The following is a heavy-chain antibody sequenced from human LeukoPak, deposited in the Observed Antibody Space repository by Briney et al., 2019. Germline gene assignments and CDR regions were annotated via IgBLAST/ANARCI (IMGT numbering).Heavy chain of an antibody. Sequence: PSETLSLTCTVSGVSISSRNYYWGWIRQPPGKGLEWIGSIFYSGTTYYNPSLKSRVTISVDTSKNQFSLKLSSVTAADTAVYYCARHAYYYDSSGYYYHFDYWGQGTLVTVTS. CDR2: IFYSGTT. D-gene: IGHD3-22*01. V-gene: IGHV4-39*01. CDR1: GVSISSRNYY. CDR3: ARHAYYYDSSGYYYHFDY. J-gene: IGHJ4*02.